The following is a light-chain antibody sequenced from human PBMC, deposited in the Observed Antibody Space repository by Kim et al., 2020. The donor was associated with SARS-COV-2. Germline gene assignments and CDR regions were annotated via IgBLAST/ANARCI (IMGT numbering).Light chain of an antibody. Sequence: LSPGERATLSSRASQSVFSNFLAWYQQKPGQAPRLLIYAASSRATGTSDRFSGSGSGTDFTLTISRLVPEDVAVYYCQQYSRSPRTFGQGTKLEI. CDR3: QQYSRSPRT. CDR1: QSVFSNF. CDR2: AAS. V-gene: IGKV3-20*01. J-gene: IGKJ2*01.